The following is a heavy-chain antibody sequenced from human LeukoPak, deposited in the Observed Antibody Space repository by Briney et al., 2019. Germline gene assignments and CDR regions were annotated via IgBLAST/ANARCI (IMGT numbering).Heavy chain of an antibody. V-gene: IGHV3-23*01. CDR2: ISGSGDST. Sequence: GGSLRLSCAASGFTFSSYAMSWVRQAPGKGLEWVSSISGSGDSTYYADSVKGRFTISRDKTKNTLYLQMNSLRAEDTAVYYCAKDSVVIPSGWFDPWGQGTLAIVSS. D-gene: IGHD2-2*01. J-gene: IGHJ5*02. CDR3: AKDSVVIPSGWFDP. CDR1: GFTFSSYA.